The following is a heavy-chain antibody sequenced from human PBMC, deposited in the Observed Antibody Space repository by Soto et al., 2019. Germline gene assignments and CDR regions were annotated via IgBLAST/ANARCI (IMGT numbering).Heavy chain of an antibody. CDR3: AKGGSGGYLNHNYYYYGMDV. J-gene: IGHJ6*02. V-gene: IGHV3-30*18. CDR1: GFTFSSYG. CDR2: ISYDGSNK. D-gene: IGHD3-22*01. Sequence: QVQLVESGGGVVQPGRSLRLSCAASGFTFSSYGMHWVRQAPGKGLEWVAVISYDGSNKYYADSVKGRFTISRDNSKDTLYLHMNSLRAEDTAVYYCAKGGSGGYLNHNYYYYGMDVWGQGNTVTVSS.